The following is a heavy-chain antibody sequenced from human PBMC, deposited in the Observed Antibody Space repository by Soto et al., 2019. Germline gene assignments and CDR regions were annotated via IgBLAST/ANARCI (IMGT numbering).Heavy chain of an antibody. CDR2: IIPIFGTA. V-gene: IGHV1-69*06. CDR3: ARGGRHIVVVTASNWFDP. D-gene: IGHD2-21*02. J-gene: IGHJ5*02. Sequence: SVKVSCKASGGTFSSYAISWVRQAPGQGLEWMGGIIPIFGTANYAQKFQGRVTITADKSTSTAYMELSSLSSEDTAVYYCARGGRHIVVVTASNWFDPWGQGTLVTVSS. CDR1: GGTFSSYA.